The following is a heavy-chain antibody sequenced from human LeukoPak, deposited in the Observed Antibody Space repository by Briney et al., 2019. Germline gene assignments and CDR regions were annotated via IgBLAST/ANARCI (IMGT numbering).Heavy chain of an antibody. Sequence: SETLSLTCTVSGGSISSYYWSWIRQPPGKGLEWIGYIYYSGSTNYNPSLKSRVTISVDTSKNQFSLKLSSVTAADTAVYYCARGVAVAAHYYYYYMDVWGKGTTVTVSS. V-gene: IGHV4-59*01. D-gene: IGHD6-19*01. CDR2: IYYSGST. CDR1: GGSISSYY. CDR3: ARGVAVAAHYYYYYMDV. J-gene: IGHJ6*03.